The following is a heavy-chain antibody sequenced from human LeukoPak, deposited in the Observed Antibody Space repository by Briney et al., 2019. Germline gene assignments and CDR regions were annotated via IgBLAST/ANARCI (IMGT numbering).Heavy chain of an antibody. Sequence: SETLSLTCTVSGSSISSYYWSWIRQPPGKGLEWIGYIYYSGSTNYNPSLKSRVTISVDTSKNQFSLKLSSVTAADTAVYYCARRRGSSWRFDYWGQGTLVTVSS. J-gene: IGHJ4*02. CDR1: GSSISSYY. CDR2: IYYSGST. V-gene: IGHV4-59*12. CDR3: ARRRGSSWRFDY. D-gene: IGHD6-6*01.